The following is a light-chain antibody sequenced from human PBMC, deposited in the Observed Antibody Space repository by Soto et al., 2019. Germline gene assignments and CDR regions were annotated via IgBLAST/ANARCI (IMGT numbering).Light chain of an antibody. CDR1: QAVPNN. J-gene: IGKJ4*01. Sequence: DIHLAQSPSFLSASVGDRVTITCRPSQAVPNNMAWYQQKPGKPPKLLIYEESTLHSGVPSRFSGRKSGTHLTLTIDSLQPEDFATYYCQQVKTYHRTFGRWTKV. V-gene: IGKV1-9*01. CDR3: QQVKTYHRT. CDR2: EES.